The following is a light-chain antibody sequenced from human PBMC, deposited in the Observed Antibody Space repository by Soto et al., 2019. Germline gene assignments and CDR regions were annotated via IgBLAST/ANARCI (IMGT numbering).Light chain of an antibody. Sequence: QSVLTQPASVSGSPGQSITISCTGTSSDVGGYNYVSWYQQHPGKAPKLMIYDVSNRPSGVSNRFSGSKSGNTASLTISGLQAEDEADYYCSSYTTSNTLVFGTGTKVPVL. CDR2: DVS. CDR1: SSDVGGYNY. CDR3: SSYTTSNTLV. V-gene: IGLV2-14*01. J-gene: IGLJ1*01.